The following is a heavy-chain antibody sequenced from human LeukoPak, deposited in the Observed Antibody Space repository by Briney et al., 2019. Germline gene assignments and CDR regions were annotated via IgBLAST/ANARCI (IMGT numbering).Heavy chain of an antibody. D-gene: IGHD1-26*01. CDR1: GFTFSSYS. CDR2: ISSSSSTI. Sequence: GGSLRLSCAASGFTFSSYSMNWVRQAPGKGLEWVSYISSSSSTIYYAHSVKGRFTPSRDNAQNSLYLQMNSLRTEDTAVYYCASGRQNMDVWGKGTTVTVSS. CDR3: ASGRQNMDV. J-gene: IGHJ6*03. V-gene: IGHV3-48*04.